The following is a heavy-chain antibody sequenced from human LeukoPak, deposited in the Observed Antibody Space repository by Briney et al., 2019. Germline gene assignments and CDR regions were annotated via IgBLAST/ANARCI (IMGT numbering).Heavy chain of an antibody. D-gene: IGHD1-14*01. J-gene: IGHJ5*02. CDR2: IYPGDSDT. CDR3: ARQDGMAANWHDP. Sequence: PGESLEISCKGSGYSFTNYWIGWVRQMPGKGLEWMGIIYPGDSDTRYSPSFKGQVTISADKSISTAYLQWSSLKASDTAMYYCARQDGMAANWHDPWGQGTLVTVS. CDR1: GYSFTNYW. V-gene: IGHV5-51*01.